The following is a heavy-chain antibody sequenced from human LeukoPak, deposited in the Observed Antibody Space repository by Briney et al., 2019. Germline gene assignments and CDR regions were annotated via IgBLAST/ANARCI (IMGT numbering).Heavy chain of an antibody. Sequence: GGSLRLSCAASGFTFSSYEMKWVRQAPGKGLEWVSYISSSGDSLYYADSVKGRFAISRDNARNSLYLQMNSLRAEDTAIYYCARMAVAGQYNDYWGQGTLVTVSP. J-gene: IGHJ4*02. CDR1: GFTFSSYE. V-gene: IGHV3-48*03. D-gene: IGHD6-19*01. CDR3: ARMAVAGQYNDY. CDR2: ISSSGDSL.